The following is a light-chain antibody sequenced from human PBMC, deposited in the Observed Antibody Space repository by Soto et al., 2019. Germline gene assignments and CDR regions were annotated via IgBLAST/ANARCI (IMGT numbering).Light chain of an antibody. Sequence: QSALTQPASVSGSPGQSITTSCNGSNSDIGAYNYVSWYQQNPGKAPKLMIFEVNNRPSGVSNRFSGSKSGNTASLTISGLQTEDEADYYCSSFTTSRTLVFGGGTKLTVL. V-gene: IGLV2-14*01. CDR1: NSDIGAYNY. CDR2: EVN. J-gene: IGLJ3*02. CDR3: SSFTTSRTLV.